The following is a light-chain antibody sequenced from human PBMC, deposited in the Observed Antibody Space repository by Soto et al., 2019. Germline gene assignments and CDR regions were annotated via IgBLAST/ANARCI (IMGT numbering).Light chain of an antibody. CDR1: QSVSSN. V-gene: IGKV3-15*01. CDR2: GAS. Sequence: EMVVSQSRSTLSLSPWERSTHSCRASQSVSSNLAWYQQKPGQAPRLLIYGASNRATGIPARFSGSGYGTEFTVTLTSLQCEDFAPYFCPQYSDYSTLGEGTKVDI. J-gene: IGKJ1*01. CDR3: PQYSDYST.